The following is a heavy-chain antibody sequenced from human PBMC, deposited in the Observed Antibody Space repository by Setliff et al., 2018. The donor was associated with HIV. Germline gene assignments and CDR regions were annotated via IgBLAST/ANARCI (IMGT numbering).Heavy chain of an antibody. J-gene: IGHJ4*02. CDR2: IYTSGST. D-gene: IGHD2-15*01. V-gene: IGHV4-4*07. CDR1: GGSISSYY. Sequence: SETLSLTCTVSGGSISSYYWSWIRQPAGKGLEWIGHIYTSGSTNYNPSLKSRVTISVDTSKNQLSLKLSSVTAADTAVYFCARGPIRYSSGVRWFLGVESWYSGIDYWGQGTRVTVSS. CDR3: ARGPIRYSSGVRWFLGVESWYSGIDY.